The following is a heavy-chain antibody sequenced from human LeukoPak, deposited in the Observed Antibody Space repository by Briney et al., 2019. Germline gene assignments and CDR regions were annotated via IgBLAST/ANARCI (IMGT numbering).Heavy chain of an antibody. J-gene: IGHJ4*02. CDR2: LTNSGGSGGVT. V-gene: IGHV3-23*01. CDR3: AKAMSTDHYDSRGFYRVDFDS. Sequence: GGSLRLSCAASGFTFSIYAMSWVRQAPGKGLEWVSALTNSGGSGGVTYYADSVKGWFIISRDNSKSTLYLQPSSLRAEDTAVYYCAKAMSTDHYDSRGFYRVDFDSWGQGTLVTVSS. D-gene: IGHD3-22*01. CDR1: GFTFSIYA.